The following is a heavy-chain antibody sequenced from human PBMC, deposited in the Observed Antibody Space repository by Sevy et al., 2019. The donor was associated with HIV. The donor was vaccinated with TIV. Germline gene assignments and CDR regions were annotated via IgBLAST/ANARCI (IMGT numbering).Heavy chain of an antibody. Sequence: ASVKVSCKAFGGSFSFYGISLVRQAPGQGLEWMAGIIPILGTTKYAQKFQGRVTITADESTSTVYMELTSLRSEDTAVYYCARGGPDDILTHYGMDVWGQWTTVTVSS. CDR1: GGSFSFYG. CDR3: ARGGPDDILTHYGMDV. J-gene: IGHJ6*02. V-gene: IGHV1-69*13. D-gene: IGHD3-9*01. CDR2: IIPILGTT.